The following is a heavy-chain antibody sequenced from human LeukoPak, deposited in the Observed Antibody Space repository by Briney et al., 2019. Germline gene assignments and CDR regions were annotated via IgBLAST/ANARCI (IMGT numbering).Heavy chain of an antibody. Sequence: GGSLRLSCAASGFPLSSYNMHWVPQAPGKGPEGVADVGYDGRSDYNTDAVKGRFTISRGNSKNTLYLQMNSLRPEDTAVYYCATEGRVGIVGGTSRDFEYWGQGTVVTASS. CDR3: ATEGRVGIVGGTSRDFEY. D-gene: IGHD3-22*01. V-gene: IGHV3-30*04. CDR2: VGYDGRSD. CDR1: GFPLSSYN. J-gene: IGHJ4*02.